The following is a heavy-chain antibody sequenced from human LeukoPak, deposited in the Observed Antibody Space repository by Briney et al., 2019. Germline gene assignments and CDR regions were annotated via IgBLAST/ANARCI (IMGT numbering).Heavy chain of an antibody. J-gene: IGHJ4*02. CDR3: ASRSRLRRFDY. CDR1: GGSFSGYY. V-gene: IGHV4-34*01. D-gene: IGHD2-15*01. CDR2: INHSGST. Sequence: SETLSLTCAVYGGSFSGYYWSWIRQPPGKGLEWIGEINHSGSTNYNPSLKSRVTISVDTSKNQFSLKLSSVTAADTAVYYCASRSRLRRFDYWGQGTLVTVSS.